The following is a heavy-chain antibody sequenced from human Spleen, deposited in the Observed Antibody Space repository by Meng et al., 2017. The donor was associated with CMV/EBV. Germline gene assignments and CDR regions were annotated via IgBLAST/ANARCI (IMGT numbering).Heavy chain of an antibody. D-gene: IGHD3-22*01. J-gene: IGHJ4*02. CDR1: FTFSNAW. CDR3: ARVVNYYHESGYSPDY. CDR2: IKSKTDGGTT. V-gene: IGHV3-15*01. Sequence: FTFSNAWMSWVRQAPGKGLEWVGRIKSKTDGGTTDYAAPVKGRFSISRDDSKNTLYLQMNSLRAEDTALYYCARVVNYYHESGYSPDYWGQGTLVTVSS.